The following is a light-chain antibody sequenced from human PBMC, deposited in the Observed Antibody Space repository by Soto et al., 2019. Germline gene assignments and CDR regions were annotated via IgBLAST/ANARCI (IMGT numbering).Light chain of an antibody. J-gene: IGLJ1*01. CDR1: SSNIGSNT. CDR2: SYN. Sequence: QSVLTQPPSASGTPGQRVTISCSGSSSNIGSNTVNWYQQLPGTAPKLLIYSYNQRPSGVPDRFSGSKSVTSASLAIRGLQSEDEADYYCAAWDDSLNGYVFGTGTKLTVL. V-gene: IGLV1-44*01. CDR3: AAWDDSLNGYV.